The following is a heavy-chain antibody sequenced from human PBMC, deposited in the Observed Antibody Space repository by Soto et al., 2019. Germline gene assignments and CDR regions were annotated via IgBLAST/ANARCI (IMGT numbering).Heavy chain of an antibody. CDR2: IYPGDSDT. D-gene: IGHD1-7*01. V-gene: IGHV5-51*01. CDR3: ARRGSGNWNYDAFDI. J-gene: IGHJ3*02. Sequence: GESLKISCKGSGYSFTSYWIGWVRQMPGKGLEWMGIIYPGDSDTRYSPSFQGQVTIAADKSISTAYLQWSSLKDSDTAMYYCARRGSGNWNYDAFDIWGQGTMVTVSS. CDR1: GYSFTSYW.